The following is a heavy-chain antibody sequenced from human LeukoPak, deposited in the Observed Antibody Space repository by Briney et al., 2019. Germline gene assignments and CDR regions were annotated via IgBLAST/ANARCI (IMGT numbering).Heavy chain of an antibody. J-gene: IGHJ6*03. Sequence: PGGSLRLSCAASGFTFSSYGMHWVRQAPGKGLEWVAFIRYDGSNKYYADSVKGRFTISRDNSKNTLYLQMNSLRAEDTAVYYCAKPLTVGGKSYYYYMDVWGKGTTVTVSS. V-gene: IGHV3-30*02. CDR3: AKPLTVGGKSYYYYMDV. CDR1: GFTFSSYG. CDR2: IRYDGSNK. D-gene: IGHD1-26*01.